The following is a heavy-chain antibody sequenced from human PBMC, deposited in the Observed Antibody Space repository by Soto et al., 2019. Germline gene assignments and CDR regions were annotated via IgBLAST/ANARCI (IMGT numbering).Heavy chain of an antibody. CDR1: GYTFTSYD. D-gene: IGHD2-8*01. J-gene: IGHJ4*02. CDR3: ARGYCTNGVCYTPQDY. CDR2: MNPNSGNT. V-gene: IGHV1-8*01. Sequence: QVQLVQSGAEVKKPGASVKVSCKASGYTFTSYDINWVRQATGQGLEWMGWMNPNSGNTGYAQKFQGRVPMPRNTSISTAYMELSSLRSEDTAVYYCARGYCTNGVCYTPQDYWGQGTLVTVSS.